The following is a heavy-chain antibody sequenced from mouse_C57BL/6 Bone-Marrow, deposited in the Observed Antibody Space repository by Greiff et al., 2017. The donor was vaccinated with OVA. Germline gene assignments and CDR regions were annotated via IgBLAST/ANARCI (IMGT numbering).Heavy chain of an antibody. CDR3: TRVPQGH. CDR2: IDPETGGT. Sequence: QVQLQQSGAELVRPGASVTLSCKASGYTFTDYEMHWVKQTSVHGLEWIGAIDPETGGTAYNQKFKGKAILTADKSSSTAYMELRSLTSEDSAVYYCTRVPQGHWGQGTLVTVSA. D-gene: IGHD3-2*02. CDR1: GYTFTDYE. V-gene: IGHV1-15*01. J-gene: IGHJ3*01.